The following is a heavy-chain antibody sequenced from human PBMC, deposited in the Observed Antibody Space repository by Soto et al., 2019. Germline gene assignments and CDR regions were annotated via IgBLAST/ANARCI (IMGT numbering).Heavy chain of an antibody. V-gene: IGHV5-10-1*01. Sequence: GESLKISCEGSGYSFSSFWISWVRQMPGKGLEWVGRIDPSDSYTNYSPSFQGHVTISADKSISTAYLQWSSLKASDTAMYYCARRKYCSGGSCYSSDAFDIWGQGTMVTVS. CDR3: ARRKYCSGGSCYSSDAFDI. CDR2: IDPSDSYT. CDR1: GYSFSSFW. D-gene: IGHD2-15*01. J-gene: IGHJ3*02.